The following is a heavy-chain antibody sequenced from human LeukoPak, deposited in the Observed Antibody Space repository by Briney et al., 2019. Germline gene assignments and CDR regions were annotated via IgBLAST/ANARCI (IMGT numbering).Heavy chain of an antibody. CDR1: GYTFTSYG. J-gene: IGHJ6*02. V-gene: IGHV1-18*01. CDR3: AGSSGYYEDQRPHYYYYGMDV. CDR2: ISAYNGNT. Sequence: GASVKVSCKASGYTFTSYGISWVRQAPGQGLEWMGWISAYNGNTNYAQKLQGRVTMTTATSTSTAYMELRSLRSDDTAVYYCAGSSGYYEDQRPHYYYYGMDVWGQGTTVTVSS. D-gene: IGHD3-22*01.